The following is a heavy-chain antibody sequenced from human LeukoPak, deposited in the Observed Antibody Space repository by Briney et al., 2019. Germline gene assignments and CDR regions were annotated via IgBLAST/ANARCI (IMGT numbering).Heavy chain of an antibody. CDR3: ARDAGNSGYGCDL. CDR2: IRSSSET. D-gene: IGHD5-12*01. CDR1: GFIFSQYS. Sequence: GGSLRLSCAASGFIFSQYSMNWVRQAPGKGLEWVSHIRSSSETFYADSVRGRFTISRDNARNSLYLQMNNLRGEDTAIYYCARDAGNSGYGCDLWGQGTLVTVSS. J-gene: IGHJ5*02. V-gene: IGHV3-48*01.